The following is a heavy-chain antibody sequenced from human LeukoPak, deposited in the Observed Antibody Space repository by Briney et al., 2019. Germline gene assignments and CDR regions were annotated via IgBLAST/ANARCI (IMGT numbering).Heavy chain of an antibody. Sequence: GALRLSCAASGFTFSSYSMNWVRQAPGKGLDWVSYISSSSSTIYYADSVKGRFTISRDNAKNSLYLQMNSLRAEDTAVYYCARDPLYYYDSSGYYYAWGQGTLVTVSS. CDR3: ARDPLYYYDSSGYYYA. J-gene: IGHJ5*02. D-gene: IGHD3-22*01. V-gene: IGHV3-48*01. CDR2: ISSSSSTI. CDR1: GFTFSSYS.